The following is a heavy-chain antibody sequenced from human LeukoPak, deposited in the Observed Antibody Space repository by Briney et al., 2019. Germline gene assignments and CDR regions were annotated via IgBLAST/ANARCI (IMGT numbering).Heavy chain of an antibody. CDR3: AKLIQLWLGWYFDY. J-gene: IGHJ4*02. Sequence: HPGGSLRLSCAASGFTFSSYAMSWLRQAPGKGLEWVSAIIVSGGSTYYADSVKGRFTISRDNSKNTLYLQMNSLRAEDTAVYYCAKLIQLWLGWYFDYWGQGTLVTVSS. CDR1: GFTFSSYA. CDR2: IIVSGGST. D-gene: IGHD5-18*01. V-gene: IGHV3-23*01.